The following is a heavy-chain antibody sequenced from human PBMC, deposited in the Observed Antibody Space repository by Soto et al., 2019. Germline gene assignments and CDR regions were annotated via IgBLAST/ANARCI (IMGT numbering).Heavy chain of an antibody. CDR1: GYSFTSYW. Sequence: PGECLKISCKGSGYSFTSYWIGWARQMPGKGLEWMGIIYPGDSDTRYSPSFQGQVTISADKSISTAYLQWSSLKASDTAMYYCARPEAPYYYDSSGYYSAFDIWGQGTMVTVSS. CDR2: IYPGDSDT. CDR3: ARPEAPYYYDSSGYYSAFDI. D-gene: IGHD3-22*01. V-gene: IGHV5-51*01. J-gene: IGHJ3*02.